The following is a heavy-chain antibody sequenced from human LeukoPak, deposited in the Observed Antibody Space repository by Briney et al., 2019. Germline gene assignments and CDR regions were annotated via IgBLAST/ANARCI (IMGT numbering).Heavy chain of an antibody. CDR3: AKLSDLVGARFDY. CDR1: GFTFSSYA. CDR2: MRISGGST. V-gene: IGHV3-23*01. J-gene: IGHJ4*02. D-gene: IGHD1-26*01. Sequence: PGGSLRLSCAASGFTFSSYAMSWVRQAPGQGLEWVSTMRISGGSTYYADSVKGRFTISRDTSKNTLYLQMNSLRAEDTAVYYCAKLSDLVGARFDYWGQGTLVTVSS.